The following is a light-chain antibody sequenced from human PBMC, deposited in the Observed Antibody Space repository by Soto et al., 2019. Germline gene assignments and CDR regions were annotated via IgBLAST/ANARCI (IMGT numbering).Light chain of an antibody. CDR2: GAS. CDR3: QQYGSSSST. Sequence: EIGFAQSSGTLSLFSGERATLFLRASESVRDNYLAWYQQRPGQAPRLLIYGASSRATGIPARFSGSGSGTDFTLTISSLEPEDFAVYYCQQYGSSSSTFGGGTKVDIK. CDR1: ESVRDNY. V-gene: IGKV3-20*01. J-gene: IGKJ4*01.